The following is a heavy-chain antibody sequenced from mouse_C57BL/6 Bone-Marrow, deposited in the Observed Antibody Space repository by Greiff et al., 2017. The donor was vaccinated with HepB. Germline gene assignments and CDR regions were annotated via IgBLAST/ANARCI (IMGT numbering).Heavy chain of an antibody. V-gene: IGHV6-6*01. J-gene: IGHJ2*01. CDR3: TRTTVVAGDY. CDR1: GFTFSDAW. D-gene: IGHD1-1*01. Sequence: EVKVVESGGGLVQPGGSMKLSCAASGFTFSDAWMDWVRQSPEKGLEWVAEIRNKANNHATYYAESVKGRFTISRDDSKSSVYLQMNSLRAEDTGIYYCTRTTVVAGDYWGQGTTLTVSS. CDR2: IRNKANNHAT.